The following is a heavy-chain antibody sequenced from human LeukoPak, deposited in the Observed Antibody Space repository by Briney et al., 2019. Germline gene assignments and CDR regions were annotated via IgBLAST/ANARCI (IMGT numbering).Heavy chain of an antibody. Sequence: ASVKVSCKASGYTFNNYGISWVRQAPGQGLEWMGIINPSGGSPSYAQKIQGRVTMTRDTSTSTVYMELSSLRSEDTAVYYCARVSVGATYFRAFDIWGQGTMVTVSS. CDR3: ARVSVGATYFRAFDI. D-gene: IGHD1-26*01. J-gene: IGHJ3*02. V-gene: IGHV1-46*02. CDR2: INPSGGSP. CDR1: GYTFNNYG.